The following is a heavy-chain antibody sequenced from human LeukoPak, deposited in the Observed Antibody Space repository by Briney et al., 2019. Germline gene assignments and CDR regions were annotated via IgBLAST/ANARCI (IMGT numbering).Heavy chain of an antibody. J-gene: IGHJ5*01. Sequence: GGSLRLSCAASGFTFSNYAMIWVRQAPGKGLEWVSVIGDNNIFTGRFTYCAESVKGRFTISRDNSQGTVDLQMNNLRVEDTAVYYCARDWYDCWGQGTQVTVSS. V-gene: IGHV3-23*01. CDR2: IGDNNIFTGRFT. CDR3: ARDWYDC. CDR1: GFTFSNYA.